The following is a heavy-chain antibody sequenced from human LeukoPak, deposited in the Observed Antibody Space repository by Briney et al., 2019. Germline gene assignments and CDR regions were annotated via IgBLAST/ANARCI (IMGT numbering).Heavy chain of an antibody. Sequence: GGSLRLSCAASGFTFSSYAMSWVRQAPGKGLEWASAISGSGGSTYYADSVKGRFTISRDNARNSLFLQMNSLRAEDTAIYYCARDEGYYFDSWGQGTQVTVSS. CDR3: ARDEGYYFDS. CDR2: ISGSGGST. V-gene: IGHV3-23*01. J-gene: IGHJ4*02. CDR1: GFTFSSYA.